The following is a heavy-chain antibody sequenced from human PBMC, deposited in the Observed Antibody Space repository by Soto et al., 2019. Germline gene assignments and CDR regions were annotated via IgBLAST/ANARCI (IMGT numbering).Heavy chain of an antibody. J-gene: IGHJ4*02. CDR2: IYPGDSDT. CDR1: GYSFTSYW. V-gene: IGHV5-51*01. CDR3: ARKDCSSTSCQSPH. Sequence: GESLKISCKGSGYSFTSYWIGWVRQMPGKGLEWMGIIYPGDSDTRYSPSFQGQVTISADKSTSTAYLQRSSLKASDTAMYYCARKDCSSTSCQSPHWGRGTLVTVSS. D-gene: IGHD2-2*01.